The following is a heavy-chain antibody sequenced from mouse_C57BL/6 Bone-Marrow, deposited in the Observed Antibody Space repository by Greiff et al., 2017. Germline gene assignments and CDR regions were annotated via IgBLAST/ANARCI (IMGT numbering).Heavy chain of an antibody. CDR1: GFTFSSYA. J-gene: IGHJ4*01. V-gene: IGHV5-4*01. D-gene: IGHD1-1*01. CDR3: ARDSRTVVARDY. CDR2: ISDGGSYT. Sequence: EVQVVESGGGLVKPGGSLKLSCAASGFTFSSYAMSWVRQTPEKRLEWVATISDGGSYTYYPDNVKGRFTISRDNAKNNLYLQMSHLKSEDTAMYYCARDSRTVVARDYWGQGTSVTVSS.